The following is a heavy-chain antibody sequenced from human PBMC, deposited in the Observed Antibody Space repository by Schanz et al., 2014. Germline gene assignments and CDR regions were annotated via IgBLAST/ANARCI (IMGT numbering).Heavy chain of an antibody. CDR1: GFTFSRFG. CDR2: VWSDGNTK. CDR3: ARDAVALVPEYFMDV. V-gene: IGHV3-33*01. D-gene: IGHD2-15*01. J-gene: IGHJ6*03. Sequence: QAQLVESGGGVVQPGRSLRLSCAASGFTFSRFGMHWVRQAPGKGPEWVALVWSDGNTKYYVDSVKGRFTISRDNSMNTLQLQMDGLRVEDTAVYYCARDAVALVPEYFMDVWGKGTPVTVSS.